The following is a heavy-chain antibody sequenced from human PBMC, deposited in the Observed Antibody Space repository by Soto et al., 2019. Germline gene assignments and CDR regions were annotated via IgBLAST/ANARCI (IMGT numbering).Heavy chain of an antibody. CDR2: ISYDGSNK. D-gene: IGHD7-27*01. J-gene: IGHJ3*02. CDR3: AKVLGHGGRGAFDI. V-gene: IGHV3-30*18. Sequence: QVPLVESGGGVVQPGRSLRLSCAASGFTFSSYGMHWVRHAPGKGLEWVAVISYDGSNKYYADSVKGRFTISRDNSKNTLYLQMNSLRAEDTAVYYCAKVLGHGGRGAFDIWGQGTMVTVSS. CDR1: GFTFSSYG.